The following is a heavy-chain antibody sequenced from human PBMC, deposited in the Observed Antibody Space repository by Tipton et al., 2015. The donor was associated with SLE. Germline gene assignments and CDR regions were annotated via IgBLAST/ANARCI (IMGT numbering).Heavy chain of an antibody. J-gene: IGHJ4*02. D-gene: IGHD5-24*01. CDR3: AIEVEMATSTFDY. Sequence: TLSLTCTVSGGSISSYYWSWIRQPPGKGLEWIGYIYYSGSTNYNLSLKSRVTISVDTSKNQFSLKLSSVTAADTAVYYCAIEVEMATSTFDYWGQGTLVTVSS. V-gene: IGHV4-59*08. CDR1: GGSISSYY. CDR2: IYYSGST.